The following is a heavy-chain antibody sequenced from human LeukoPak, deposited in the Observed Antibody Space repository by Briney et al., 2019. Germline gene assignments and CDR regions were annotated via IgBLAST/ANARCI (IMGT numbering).Heavy chain of an antibody. V-gene: IGHV4-30-4*08. CDR3: ASDDYGDYNFDY. J-gene: IGHJ4*02. Sequence: SETLSLTCAVSGGSISSGDYYWSWIRQPPGKGLEWIGYTYYSGSTYYNPSLKSRVTISVDTSKNQFSLKLSSVTAADTAVYYCASDDYGDYNFDYWGQGTLVTVSS. CDR2: TYYSGST. D-gene: IGHD4-17*01. CDR1: GGSISSGDYY.